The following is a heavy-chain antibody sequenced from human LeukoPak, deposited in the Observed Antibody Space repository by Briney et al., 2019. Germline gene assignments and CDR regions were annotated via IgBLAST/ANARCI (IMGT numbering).Heavy chain of an antibody. Sequence: SETLSLTCTVSGGSVSSYYWSWIRQPPGKGLEWIGYIYYSGSTNYNPSLKSRVTISLDTCKNQFSLKVSSVTAADTAVYYCARDTYSGIYYPYYYYYYMDVWGKGTTVTASS. CDR1: GGSVSSYY. CDR2: IYYSGST. D-gene: IGHD1-26*01. J-gene: IGHJ6*03. CDR3: ARDTYSGIYYPYYYYYYMDV. V-gene: IGHV4-59*02.